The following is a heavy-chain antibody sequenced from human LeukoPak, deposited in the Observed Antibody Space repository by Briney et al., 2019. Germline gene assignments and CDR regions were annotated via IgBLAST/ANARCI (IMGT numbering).Heavy chain of an antibody. Sequence: GGSLRLSCAASGFTVHSNYMSWVRQAPGKGLEWVSVIDRSGVTHYADSVKGRFTISRDNSKNTLYLQMNSLRAEDTAVYYCANLVVVAAFDYWGQGTLVTVSS. CDR3: ANLVVVAAFDY. D-gene: IGHD2-15*01. J-gene: IGHJ4*02. V-gene: IGHV3-66*03. CDR2: IDRSGVT. CDR1: GFTVHSNY.